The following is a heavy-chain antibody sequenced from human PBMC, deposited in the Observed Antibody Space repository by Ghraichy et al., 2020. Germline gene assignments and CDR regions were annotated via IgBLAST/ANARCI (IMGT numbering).Heavy chain of an antibody. V-gene: IGHV4-39*01. Sequence: SETLSLTCTVSGGSISSWLYYWDWIRQTPGKGLEWIGDIYHSGGAYYNPSLKSRVTMSVDTSKNQFSLKLNSVTAADTAVYYCARHTGTQNWFDAWGQGTLVTVSS. D-gene: IGHD4-11*01. CDR1: GGSISSWLYY. J-gene: IGHJ5*02. CDR2: IYHSGGA. CDR3: ARHTGTQNWFDA.